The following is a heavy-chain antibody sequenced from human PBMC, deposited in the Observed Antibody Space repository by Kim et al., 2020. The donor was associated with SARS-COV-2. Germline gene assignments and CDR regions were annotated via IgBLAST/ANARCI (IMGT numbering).Heavy chain of an antibody. J-gene: IGHJ4*02. V-gene: IGHV3-9*01. CDR1: GFTFDDYA. Sequence: GGSLRLSCAASGFTFDDYAMHWVRQAPGKGLEWVSGISWNSGSIGYADSVKGRFTISRDNAKNSLYLQMNSLRAEDTALYYCAKDLFGGWFRGSDYWGQGTLVTVSS. D-gene: IGHD3-16*01. CDR2: ISWNSGSI. CDR3: AKDLFGGWFRGSDY.